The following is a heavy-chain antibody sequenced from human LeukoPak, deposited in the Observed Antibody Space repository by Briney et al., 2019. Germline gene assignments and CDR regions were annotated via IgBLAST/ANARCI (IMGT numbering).Heavy chain of an antibody. CDR2: SAYNRNT. Sequence: SAYNRNTNYAQKLQGRGTMTTDTSTSTAYMELRSLRSDDTAVYYCARAVWYIAVAATFDYWGQGTLVTVSS. V-gene: IGHV1-18*01. J-gene: IGHJ4*02. CDR3: ARAVWYIAVAATFDY. D-gene: IGHD6-19*01.